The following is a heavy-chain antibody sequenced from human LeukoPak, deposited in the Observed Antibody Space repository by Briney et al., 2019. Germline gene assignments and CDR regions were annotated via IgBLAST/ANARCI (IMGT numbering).Heavy chain of an antibody. Sequence: ASVKVSCKASGYTFTSYGISWVRQAPGQGLEWMGWISAYNGNTTYAQKLQGRVTMTTDTSTSTAYMELRSLRSDDTAVYYCARDVVVVPAAIGYYYYYGMDVWGQGTTVTVSS. CDR2: ISAYNGNT. CDR3: ARDVVVVPAAIGYYYYYGMDV. V-gene: IGHV1-18*01. CDR1: GYTFTSYG. J-gene: IGHJ6*02. D-gene: IGHD2-2*02.